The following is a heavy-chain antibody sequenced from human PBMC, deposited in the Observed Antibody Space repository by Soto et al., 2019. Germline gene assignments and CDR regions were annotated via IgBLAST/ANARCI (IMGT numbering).Heavy chain of an antibody. Sequence: GSLRLSCAASGFIFGSYGMHWVRQAPGTGLEWVAVIWPDGSNNHYADSVKGRFSISRDNSKNTLYLQMNNLRGEDTAVYYCTRGMEGFDYWGQGTLVTVSS. D-gene: IGHD2-8*01. CDR1: GFIFGSYG. CDR2: IWPDGSNN. CDR3: TRGMEGFDY. V-gene: IGHV3-33*01. J-gene: IGHJ4*02.